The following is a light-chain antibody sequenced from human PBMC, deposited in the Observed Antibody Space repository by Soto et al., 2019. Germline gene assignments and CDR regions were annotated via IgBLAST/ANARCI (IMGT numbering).Light chain of an antibody. Sequence: EIVLTQSPGTLSLSPGERATLSCRASQSVSSSYLAWYQQKPGQAPRLLIYGASSRATGIPDRFSGSGSGTDFTLTISRLETEEFAVYYCQQYGSSSWTFGQGTKVEIK. J-gene: IGKJ1*01. CDR3: QQYGSSSWT. CDR2: GAS. CDR1: QSVSSSY. V-gene: IGKV3-20*01.